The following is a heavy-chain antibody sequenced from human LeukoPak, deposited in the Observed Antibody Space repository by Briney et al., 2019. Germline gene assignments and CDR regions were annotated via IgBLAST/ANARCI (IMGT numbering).Heavy chain of an antibody. CDR3: AKDISWFGESDY. CDR2: ISGSGGSA. V-gene: IGHV3-23*01. Sequence: GGSLRLSCAASGFTFSSYAMIWVRQAPGKGREWVSAISGSGGSAYYADSVKGRFTISRDNSKNTLYLQMNSLRDEATAVYYCAKDISWFGESDYWGQGTLVTVSS. CDR1: GFTFSSYA. D-gene: IGHD3-10*01. J-gene: IGHJ4*02.